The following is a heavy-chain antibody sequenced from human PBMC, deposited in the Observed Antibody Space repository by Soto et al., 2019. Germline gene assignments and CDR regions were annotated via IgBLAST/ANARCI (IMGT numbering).Heavy chain of an antibody. D-gene: IGHD2-21*02. CDR3: AREGVNCDGDCSNWFDP. CDR2: IYHSGST. V-gene: IGHV4-4*02. J-gene: IGHJ5*02. CDR1: GGSISSSNW. Sequence: VQLQESGPGLVKPSGTLSLTCAVSGGSISSSNWWSWVRQPPGKGLEWIGEIYHSGSTNYNPSLKSRVTISVDKSKNQFSLKLSSVTAADTAVYYCAREGVNCDGDCSNWFDPWGQGTLVTVSS.